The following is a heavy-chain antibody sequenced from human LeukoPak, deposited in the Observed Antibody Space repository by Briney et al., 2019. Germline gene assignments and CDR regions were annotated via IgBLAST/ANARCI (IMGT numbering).Heavy chain of an antibody. CDR3: AKERYCSSTSCRPDY. V-gene: IGHV3-23*01. Sequence: GGSLRLSCVASGFTFSNYAMSWVRQTPGKGLEWVSSISGSGGSTHYADSVKGRFTISRDNSKNTLYLQMNSLRAEDTAVYYCAKERYCSSTSCRPDYWGQGTLVTVSS. D-gene: IGHD2-2*01. CDR1: GFTFSNYA. J-gene: IGHJ4*02. CDR2: ISGSGGST.